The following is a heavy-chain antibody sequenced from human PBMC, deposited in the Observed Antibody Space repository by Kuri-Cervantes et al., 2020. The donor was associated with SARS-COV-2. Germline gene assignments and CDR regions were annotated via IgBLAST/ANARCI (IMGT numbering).Heavy chain of an antibody. D-gene: IGHD2-21*01. V-gene: IGHV4-39*01. J-gene: IGHJ5*02. Sequence: LRLPCTVSGGSISSSSYYWGWIRQPPGKGLECIGSINYSGSTYYNPSLKSRATISVDTSKNQFSLKLGSVPAADTAVYYCARHSRGGECGGACYPEYNCFDPWGQGTLVTVSS. CDR2: INYSGST. CDR1: GGSISSSSYY. CDR3: ARHSRGGECGGACYPEYNCFDP.